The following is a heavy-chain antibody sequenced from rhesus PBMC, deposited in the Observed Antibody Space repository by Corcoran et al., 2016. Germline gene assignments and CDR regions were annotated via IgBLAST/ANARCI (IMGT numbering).Heavy chain of an antibody. CDR2: IYCSSGST. V-gene: IGHV4-147*01. CDR3: ARGGGWSKVFDY. D-gene: IGHD6-37*01. Sequence: QVQLQESGPGLVKPSETLSLTCAVSGYSISSNYWSWIRHPPGKGLDLIGYIYCSSGSTYYNPSLTSRVTISTDTSKNQFSLTLSSVTAADTAVYYCARGGGWSKVFDYWGQGVLVTVSS. CDR1: GYSISSNY. J-gene: IGHJ4*01.